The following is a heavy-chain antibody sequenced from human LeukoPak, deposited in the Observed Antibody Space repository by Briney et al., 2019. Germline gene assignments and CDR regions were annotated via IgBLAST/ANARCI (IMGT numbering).Heavy chain of an antibody. D-gene: IGHD3-3*01. CDR1: GFTFSSYS. CDR3: AREGSDFWSGYSKGYFDY. Sequence: GGSLSLSCAVSGFTFSSYSMNWVRRAPGKGLDWVSYIGSSVSTRYYAASVKGRFTISRDSGKHSLYLQMNSLRAEDTAVYYCAREGSDFWSGYSKGYFDYWGQGTLVTVSS. V-gene: IGHV3-48*01. J-gene: IGHJ4*02. CDR2: IGSSVSTR.